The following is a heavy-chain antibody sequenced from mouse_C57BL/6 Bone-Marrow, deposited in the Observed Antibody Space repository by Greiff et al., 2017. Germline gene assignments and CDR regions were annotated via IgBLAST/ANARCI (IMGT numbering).Heavy chain of an antibody. Sequence: QVQLKQPGAELVKPGASVKMSCKASGYTFTSYWITWVKQRPGQGLAWIGDIYPGSGSTNYNEKFKSKATLTVDTSASTAYMKLSSLTSEDSAVYYCAREGLTTVVARGYFDYWGQGTTLTVSS. D-gene: IGHD1-1*01. CDR1: GYTFTSYW. V-gene: IGHV1-55*01. J-gene: IGHJ2*01. CDR3: AREGLTTVVARGYFDY. CDR2: IYPGSGST.